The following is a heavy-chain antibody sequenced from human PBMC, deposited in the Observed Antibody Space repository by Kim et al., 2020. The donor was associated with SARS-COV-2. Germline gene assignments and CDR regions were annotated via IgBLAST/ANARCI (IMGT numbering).Heavy chain of an antibody. CDR3: AKVWGGRGGDYEDY. CDR2: ISGSGGST. Sequence: GGSLRLSCAASGFTFSSYAMSWVRQAPGKGLEWVSAISGSGGSTYYADSVKGRFTISRDNSKNTLYRQMNSLRAEDTAVYYCAKVWGGRGGDYEDYWGQGTLVTVSS. D-gene: IGHD4-17*01. J-gene: IGHJ4*02. CDR1: GFTFSSYA. V-gene: IGHV3-23*01.